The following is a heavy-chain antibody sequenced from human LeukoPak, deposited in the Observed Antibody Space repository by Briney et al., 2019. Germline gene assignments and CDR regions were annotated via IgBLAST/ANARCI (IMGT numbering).Heavy chain of an antibody. V-gene: IGHV1-2*02. CDR1: GGTFSSYA. CDR3: ARLAGNIVVKYFDY. J-gene: IGHJ4*02. Sequence: GASVKVSCKASGGTFSSYAISWVRPAPGQGLEWMGWINPNSGGTNYAQKFQGRVTMTRGTSISTAYMELSRLRSDDTAVYYCARLAGNIVVKYFDYWGQGTLVTVSS. CDR2: INPNSGGT. D-gene: IGHD5-12*01.